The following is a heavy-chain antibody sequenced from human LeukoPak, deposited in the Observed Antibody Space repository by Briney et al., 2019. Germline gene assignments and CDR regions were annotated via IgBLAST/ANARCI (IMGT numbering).Heavy chain of an antibody. CDR2: IYPGDSDT. V-gene: IGHV5-51*01. J-gene: IGHJ4*02. D-gene: IGHD3-10*01. Sequence: GESLKISCKGSGYSFTSYWIGWVRQMPGKGLVWMGIIYPGDSDTRYSPSFQGQVTISADKSISTAYLQWSSLKASDTAMYYCARHDHYGSGSYVLDYWGQGTLVTVSS. CDR1: GYSFTSYW. CDR3: ARHDHYGSGSYVLDY.